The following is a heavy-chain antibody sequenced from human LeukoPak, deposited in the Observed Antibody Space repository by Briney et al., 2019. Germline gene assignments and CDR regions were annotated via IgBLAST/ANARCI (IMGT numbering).Heavy chain of an antibody. V-gene: IGHV3-11*04. CDR3: AREVGDYQLGYYYMDV. CDR1: GFTFSDYY. J-gene: IGHJ6*03. CDR2: ISSSGSTI. Sequence: PGGSLRLSCAAPGFTFSDYYMSWIRQAPGKGLEWVSYISSSGSTIYYADSVKGRFTISRDNAKNSLYLQMNSLRAEDTAVYYCAREVGDYQLGYYYMDVWGKGTTVTVSS. D-gene: IGHD4-17*01.